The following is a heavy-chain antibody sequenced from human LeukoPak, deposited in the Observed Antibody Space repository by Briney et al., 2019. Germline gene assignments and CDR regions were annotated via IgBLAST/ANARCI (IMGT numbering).Heavy chain of an antibody. CDR2: IYSNGIT. D-gene: IGHD3-22*01. J-gene: IGHJ2*01. V-gene: IGHV4-4*08. CDR3: ARRAYYDSSGYYPTSGYFDL. Sequence: PSETLSLTCTVSGGSIFSYYWNWIRQHPGKGLEWIGYIYSNGITNYSPSLRSRGTISIATSKNQFSLRPRSVTAADTAIYYCARRAYYDSSGYYPTSGYFDLWGRGTLVTVSS. CDR1: GGSIFSYY.